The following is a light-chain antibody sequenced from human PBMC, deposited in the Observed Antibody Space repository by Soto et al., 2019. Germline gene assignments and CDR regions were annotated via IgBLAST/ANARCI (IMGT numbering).Light chain of an antibody. J-gene: IGLJ2*01. CDR3: SSYSITSPPVI. CDR2: EVS. CDR1: SSDVGDYNF. V-gene: IGLV2-14*01. Sequence: QSVLTQPASVSGSPGQSITISCTGTSSDVGDYNFVSWYQQHPGKAPKLMISEVSNRPSGVSNRFSGSKSGNTASLTISGLQAEDESDYYCSSYSITSPPVIFGGGTKLTVL.